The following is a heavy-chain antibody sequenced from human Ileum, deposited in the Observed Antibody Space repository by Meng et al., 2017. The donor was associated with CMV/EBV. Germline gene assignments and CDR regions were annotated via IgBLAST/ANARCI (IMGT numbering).Heavy chain of an antibody. J-gene: IGHJ4*02. CDR2: ISGSGGST. V-gene: IGHV3-23*01. CDR3: AKSDRDDFWSGYLDY. Sequence: GESLKISCAASGFTFSSYAMSWVRQAPGKGLEWVSAISGSGGSTYYADSVKGRFTISRDNSKNTLYLQMNSLRAEDTAVYYCAKSDRDDFWSGYLDYWGQGTLVTVSS. CDR1: GFTFSSYA. D-gene: IGHD3-3*01.